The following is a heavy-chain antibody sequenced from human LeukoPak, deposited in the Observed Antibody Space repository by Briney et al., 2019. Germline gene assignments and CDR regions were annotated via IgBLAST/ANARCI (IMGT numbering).Heavy chain of an antibody. CDR2: IYYSGST. CDR1: GGSISSYY. V-gene: IGHV4-59*08. CDR3: ARHRPHSGSYPY. Sequence: SETLSLTCTVSGGSISSYYWSWIRQPPGKGLEWIGYIYYSGSTNYNPSLKSRVTISVDTSKNQFSLKLSSVTAADTAVYYCARHRPHSGSYPYWGQGTLVTVSS. D-gene: IGHD1-26*01. J-gene: IGHJ4*02.